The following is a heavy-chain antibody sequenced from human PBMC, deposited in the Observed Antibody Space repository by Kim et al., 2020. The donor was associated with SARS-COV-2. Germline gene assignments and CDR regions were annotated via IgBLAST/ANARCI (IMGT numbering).Heavy chain of an antibody. D-gene: IGHD1-26*01. Sequence: SVKVSCKASGFTFTSSAVQWVRQARGQRLEWIGWIVVGSGNTNYAQKFQERVTITRDMSTSTAYMELSSLRSEDTAVYYCAAASIVGATYFDYWGQGTLVTVSS. CDR3: AAASIVGATYFDY. CDR2: IVVGSGNT. V-gene: IGHV1-58*01. J-gene: IGHJ4*02. CDR1: GFTFTSSA.